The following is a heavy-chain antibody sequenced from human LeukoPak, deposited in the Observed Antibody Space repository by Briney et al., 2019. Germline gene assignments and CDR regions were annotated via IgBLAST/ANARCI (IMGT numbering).Heavy chain of an antibody. D-gene: IGHD3-16*01. V-gene: IGHV4-61*08. CDR2: ISYSGNT. J-gene: IGHJ4*03. CDR1: GGSITNSDSF. CDR3: ARGYIWGSSPVRGPLDS. Sequence: SETLSLTCTVSGGSITNSDSFWTWVRQSPGKGLDYLGYISYSGNTNYSPSLKSRITISIDRSKNQFSLKLTSVTTADTAVYFCARGYIWGSSPVRGPLDSWGYGTLISVSS.